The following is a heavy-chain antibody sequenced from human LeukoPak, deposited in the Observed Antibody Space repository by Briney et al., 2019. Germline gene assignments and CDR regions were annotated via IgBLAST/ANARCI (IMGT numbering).Heavy chain of an antibody. V-gene: IGHV3-30-3*01. J-gene: IGHJ4*02. Sequence: PGGSLRLSCAASGFTFSSYAMHWVRQAPGKGLEWVAVISYDGSNKYYADSVKGRFTISRDNSKNTLYLQMNSLRAEDTAVYYCARDPSQSSGCLGYFDYWGQGTLVTVSS. CDR3: ARDPSQSSGCLGYFDY. CDR2: ISYDGSNK. D-gene: IGHD3-22*01. CDR1: GFTFSSYA.